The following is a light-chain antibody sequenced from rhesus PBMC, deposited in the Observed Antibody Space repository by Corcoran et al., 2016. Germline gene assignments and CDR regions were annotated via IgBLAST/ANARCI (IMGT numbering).Light chain of an antibody. CDR1: QGISSY. J-gene: IGKJ2*01. Sequence: DIQLTQSPSSLSASVGDRVTITCRASQGISSYLAWYQQKSGKAPKLLIYDSSNLQSGVPSRFSGKGSGTEFTLTIRSLQPEDFATYYCQQRNSYPYSFGQETKVEIK. CDR3: QQRNSYPYS. V-gene: IGKV1-38*01. CDR2: DSS.